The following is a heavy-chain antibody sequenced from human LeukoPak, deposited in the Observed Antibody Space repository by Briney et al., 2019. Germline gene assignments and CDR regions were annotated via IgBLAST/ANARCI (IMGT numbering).Heavy chain of an antibody. V-gene: IGHV3-23*01. CDR2: ISGSGGST. D-gene: IGHD3-22*01. CDR3: AKGTDRHYYDSSGYYFDY. Sequence: PGGSLRLSCAASGFTFSSYAMSWVRQAPGRGLEWVSAISGSGGSTYYADSVKGRFTTSRDNSKNTLYLQMNSLRAEDTAVYYCAKGTDRHYYDSSGYYFDYWGQGTLVTVSS. J-gene: IGHJ4*02. CDR1: GFTFSSYA.